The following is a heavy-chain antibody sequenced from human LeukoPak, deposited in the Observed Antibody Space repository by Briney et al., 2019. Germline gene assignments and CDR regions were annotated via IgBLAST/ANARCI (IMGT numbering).Heavy chain of an antibody. Sequence: PGGSLRLSCAASGFTFSSYAMSWVRQAPGKGLEWASGTSGSGGRTHYADSVKGRFTISRDNSKNTLYLQMNSLRAEDTAVYYCARGYCSSTTCPDPSFDYWGQGTLVTVSS. D-gene: IGHD2-2*01. CDR1: GFTFSSYA. CDR2: TSGSGGRT. CDR3: ARGYCSSTTCPDPSFDY. J-gene: IGHJ4*02. V-gene: IGHV3-23*01.